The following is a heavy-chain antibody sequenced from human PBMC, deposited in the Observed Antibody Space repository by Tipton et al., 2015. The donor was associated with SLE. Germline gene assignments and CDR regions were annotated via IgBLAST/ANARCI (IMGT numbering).Heavy chain of an antibody. CDR1: GGAISSYY. V-gene: IGHV4-59*01. D-gene: IGHD1-26*01. J-gene: IGHJ3*02. Sequence: TLSLTCTVSGGAISSYYWSWIRQPPGKGLEWIGYIDYSGSTNYNPSLKSRVTISVDTSKNQFSLKLSSVTAADTAVYYCARGGIVGATGAFDIWGQGTVVTVSS. CDR2: IDYSGST. CDR3: ARGGIVGATGAFDI.